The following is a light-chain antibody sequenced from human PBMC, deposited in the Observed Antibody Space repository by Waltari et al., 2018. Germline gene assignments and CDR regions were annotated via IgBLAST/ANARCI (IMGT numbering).Light chain of an antibody. CDR2: RSY. Sequence: QSVLTQSPLASGTPGQRVTISCSGSSSNIGANYVYWYQQFPGTAPRLLIYRSYQRPSGVPDRFSGSKSGTSASLAISGLRSEDEADYYCATWDDSLNAWVFGGGTRLTAL. CDR3: ATWDDSLNAWV. CDR1: SSNIGANY. J-gene: IGLJ3*02. V-gene: IGLV1-47*01.